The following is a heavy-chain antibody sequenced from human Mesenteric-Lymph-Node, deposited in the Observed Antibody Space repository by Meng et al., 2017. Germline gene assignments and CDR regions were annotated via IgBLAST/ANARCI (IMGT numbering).Heavy chain of an antibody. J-gene: IGHJ4*02. CDR2: IYHSGST. CDR3: ARGGYYSFNY. Sequence: LKEWGKGLGRLSDTLSLTFAVSGGSISSVYWWTWVRQSPGKGLEWIGEIYHSGSTNYNPSLKSRVTISVDKSKNQFSLKLTSVTAADTAVYYCARGGYYSFNYWGQGTLVTVSS. CDR1: GGSISSVYW. D-gene: IGHD5-18*01. V-gene: IGHV4-4*02.